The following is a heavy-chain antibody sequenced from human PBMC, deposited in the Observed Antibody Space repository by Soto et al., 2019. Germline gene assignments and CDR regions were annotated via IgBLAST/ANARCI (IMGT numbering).Heavy chain of an antibody. CDR1: GYTFTSYA. CDR2: INAGNGNT. V-gene: IGHV1-3*01. CDR3: AREMGRITGTKPYYYYGMDV. Sequence: ASVKVSCKASGYTFTSYAMHWVRQAPGQRLEWMGWINAGNGNTKYSQKFQGRVTITRDTSASTAYMELSSLRSEDTAVYYCAREMGRITGTKPYYYYGMDVWGQGTMVTVSS. D-gene: IGHD1-7*01. J-gene: IGHJ6*02.